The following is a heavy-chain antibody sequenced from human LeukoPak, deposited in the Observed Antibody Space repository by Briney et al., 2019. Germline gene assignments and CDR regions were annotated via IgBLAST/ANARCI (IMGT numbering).Heavy chain of an antibody. CDR3: AITSKDNYPRYFDY. D-gene: IGHD1-1*01. CDR1: LFSFSKYA. CDR2: ISGSGIST. J-gene: IGHJ4*02. V-gene: IGHV3-23*01. Sequence: QPVGSLRLSCVASLFSFSKYAMNWVRQAPGKGLEWVSGISGSGISTYYAGSVRGRFTISRDTSKNTLYLQMNSLRAEDTAIYYCAITSKDNYPRYFDYWGQGTLVTVSS.